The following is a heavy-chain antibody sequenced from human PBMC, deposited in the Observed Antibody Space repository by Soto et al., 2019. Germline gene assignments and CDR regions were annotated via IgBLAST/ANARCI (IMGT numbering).Heavy chain of an antibody. D-gene: IGHD4-17*01. J-gene: IGHJ4*02. Sequence: GALRLSCAASGFSVSSNYISWVRQAPGKGLECVSLIYSGGSTYYADSVKGRFTISRHNFNNTLYLQMNSLRSDDTAVYYCATRSVTAPRWGQGTLVTVSS. CDR1: GFSVSSNY. V-gene: IGHV3-53*04. CDR2: IYSGGST. CDR3: ATRSVTAPR.